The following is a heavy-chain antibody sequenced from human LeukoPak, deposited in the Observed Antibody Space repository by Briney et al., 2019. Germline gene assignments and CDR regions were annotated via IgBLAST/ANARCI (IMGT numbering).Heavy chain of an antibody. D-gene: IGHD6-13*01. CDR1: GFTFSDYY. V-gene: IGHV3-11*06. CDR2: ISSSSGHT. Sequence: GGSLRLSCAASGFTFSDYYMSRIRQTPGKGLEWVSYISSSSGHTEYADSVKGRFTVSRDNAKNSLFLQLNSLRADDTAVYYCARVGSIAAAGTPDYWGQGTLVTVSS. CDR3: ARVGSIAAAGTPDY. J-gene: IGHJ4*02.